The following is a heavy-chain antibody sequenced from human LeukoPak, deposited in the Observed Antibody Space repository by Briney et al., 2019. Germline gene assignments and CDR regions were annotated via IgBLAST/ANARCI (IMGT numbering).Heavy chain of an antibody. CDR3: AGDSYGFDY. D-gene: IGHD5-18*01. CDR1: GGSISSYY. CDR2: IYYTGNT. V-gene: IGHV4-59*01. J-gene: IGHJ4*02. Sequence: SETLSLTCTVSGGSISSYYWNWIRQPPGKGLEWIGYIYYTGNTNYNPSLKSRVTISVDTSKSQFSLKLSSVTTADTAVYYCAGDSYGFDYWGQGILVTVSS.